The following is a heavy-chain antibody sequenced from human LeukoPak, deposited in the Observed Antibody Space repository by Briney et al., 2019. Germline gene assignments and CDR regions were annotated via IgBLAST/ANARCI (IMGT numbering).Heavy chain of an antibody. CDR3: AISVYYYGSGSFDPDVYY. Sequence: SETLSLTCTVSGYSISSGYYWGWIRQPPGKGLEWIGSIYHSGSTYYNPSLKSRVTISVDTSKNQFSLRLSSVTAADTAVYYCAISVYYYGSGSFDPDVYYWGQGTLVTVSS. CDR1: GYSISSGYY. J-gene: IGHJ4*02. CDR2: IYHSGST. V-gene: IGHV4-38-2*02. D-gene: IGHD3-10*01.